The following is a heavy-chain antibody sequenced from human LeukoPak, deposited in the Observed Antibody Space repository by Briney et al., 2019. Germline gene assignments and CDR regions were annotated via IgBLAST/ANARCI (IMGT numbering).Heavy chain of an antibody. J-gene: IGHJ4*02. CDR1: GGTFSSYA. Sequence: SSVKVSCKASGGTFSSYAISWVRQAPGQGLEWMGRIIPIFGTANYAQKIQGRVTITTDESTSTAFMELSSLRSEDSAVYYCARDFEDCSGGSCLYYFDYWGQGTLVTVSS. CDR2: IIPIFGTA. CDR3: ARDFEDCSGGSCLYYFDY. V-gene: IGHV1-69*05. D-gene: IGHD2-15*01.